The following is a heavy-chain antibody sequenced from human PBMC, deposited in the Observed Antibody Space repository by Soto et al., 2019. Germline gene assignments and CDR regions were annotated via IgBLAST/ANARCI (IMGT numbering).Heavy chain of an antibody. CDR3: ARDVGRRGHCTNGVCYDDYYYYGMDV. CDR1: GGSTSSYY. CDR2: IYDSGST. J-gene: IGHJ6*02. D-gene: IGHD2-8*01. V-gene: IGHV4-59*01. Sequence: PSETLSLTCTVSGGSTSSYYWSWIRQPPGKGLEWIGYIYDSGSTNYNPSLKSRVTISVDTSKNQFSLKLTSVTAADTAVYYCARDVGRRGHCTNGVCYDDYYYYGMDVWGQGTTVTVSS.